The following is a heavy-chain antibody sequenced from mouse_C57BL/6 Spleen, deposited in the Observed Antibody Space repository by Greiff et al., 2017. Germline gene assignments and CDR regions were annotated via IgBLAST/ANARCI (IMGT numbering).Heavy chain of an antibody. CDR3: ARLGYYGSSSYYFDY. CDR2: INPSNGGT. V-gene: IGHV1-53*01. Sequence: QVQLQQPGTELVKPGASVKLSCKASGYTFTSYWLHWVKQRPGQGLEWIGNINPSNGGTNYNEKFKSKATLTVDKSSSTAYMQLSSLTSEDSAVYYCARLGYYGSSSYYFDYWGQGTTLTVSS. J-gene: IGHJ2*01. CDR1: GYTFTSYW. D-gene: IGHD1-1*01.